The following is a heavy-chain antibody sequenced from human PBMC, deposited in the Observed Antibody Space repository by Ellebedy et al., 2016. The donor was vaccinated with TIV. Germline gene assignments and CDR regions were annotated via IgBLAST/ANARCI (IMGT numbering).Heavy chain of an antibody. V-gene: IGHV4-34*01. D-gene: IGHD6-19*01. J-gene: IGHJ4*02. CDR1: GGSHTNFF. CDR3: ARGRGTVAGLIFDF. Sequence: SETLSLTXAVYGGSHTNFFWAWIRQPPGKGLEWIGEVKHGGGTSYNPSLMSRVTISKDASNNQFSLKLTSVTAADTAVYYCARGRGTVAGLIFDFWGQGSLVTVSS. CDR2: VKHGGGT.